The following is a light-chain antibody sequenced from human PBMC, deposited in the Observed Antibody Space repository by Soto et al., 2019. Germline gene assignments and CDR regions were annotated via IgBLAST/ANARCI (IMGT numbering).Light chain of an antibody. CDR2: AAS. Sequence: DIQMTQSPSSLSASVGDRVTITCRASQSISSYLNWYQQKPGKAPKLLIYAASSLQSGVPSRFSGSGSGTDFTLNISSLPPEDFATYCCQQSYNTPRTFGQGTKLEIK. CDR3: QQSYNTPRT. V-gene: IGKV1-39*01. J-gene: IGKJ2*01. CDR1: QSISSY.